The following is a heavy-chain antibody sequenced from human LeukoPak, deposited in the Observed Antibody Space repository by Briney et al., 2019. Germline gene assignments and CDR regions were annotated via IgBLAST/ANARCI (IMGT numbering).Heavy chain of an antibody. CDR1: GFTFSSYW. D-gene: IGHD5-18*01. CDR2: IKGGGSST. J-gene: IGHJ4*02. V-gene: IGHV3-74*01. CDR3: ARDGYSFGHDFDY. Sequence: GGSLRLSCAASGFTFSSYWMHWVRHTPGKGLVWVSRIKGGGSSTSYADSVKGRFTISRDNAKNTLYLQMNSLRAEDTAVYYCARDGYSFGHDFDYWGQGTLVTVSS.